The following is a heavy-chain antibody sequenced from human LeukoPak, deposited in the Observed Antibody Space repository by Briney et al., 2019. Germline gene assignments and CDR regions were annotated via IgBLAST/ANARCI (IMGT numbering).Heavy chain of an antibody. CDR3: STLGIRFWSVGY. D-gene: IGHD1-26*01. CDR2: IKGNSEGWPT. J-gene: IGHJ4*02. Sequence: GGSLRLAWAPSGFNFNDAWMTWVRQAPGEGREWLGRIKGNSEGWPTCYSATVQDTITISRDESENTVYLQMSRLKTEDTAVYYCSTLGIRFWSVGYWGLGTPVTVSS. CDR1: GFNFNDAW. V-gene: IGHV3-15*01.